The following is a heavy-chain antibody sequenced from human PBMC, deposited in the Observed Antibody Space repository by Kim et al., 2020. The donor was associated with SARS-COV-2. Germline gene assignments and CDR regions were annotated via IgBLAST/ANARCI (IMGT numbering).Heavy chain of an antibody. V-gene: IGHV3-30*01. J-gene: IGHJ4*02. Sequence: ADSVKGRFTISRDNSKNTLYLQMNSLRAEDTAVYYCARPGVRGVIAPFDYWGQGTLVTVSS. CDR3: ARPGVRGVIAPFDY. D-gene: IGHD3-10*01.